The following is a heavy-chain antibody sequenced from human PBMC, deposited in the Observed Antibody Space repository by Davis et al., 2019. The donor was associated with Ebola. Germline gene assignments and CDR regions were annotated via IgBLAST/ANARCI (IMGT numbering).Heavy chain of an antibody. CDR3: ARDTWYSGDDNGGD. J-gene: IGHJ4*02. V-gene: IGHV3-23*01. Sequence: GESLKISCAASGFTFSNYAMSWVRQAPGKGLEWVSAISGSGGSTYYADSVKGRFTISRDNFKKTLYLQMNSLRAEDTAVYYCARDTWYSGDDNGGDWGQGTLVTVSS. D-gene: IGHD1-26*01. CDR2: ISGSGGST. CDR1: GFTFSNYA.